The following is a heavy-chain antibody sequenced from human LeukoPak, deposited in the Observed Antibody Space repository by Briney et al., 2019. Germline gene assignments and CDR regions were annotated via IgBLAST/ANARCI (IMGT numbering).Heavy chain of an antibody. D-gene: IGHD2-2*01. J-gene: IGHJ5*02. Sequence: ASVKVSCKASGYTFTSYDINWVRQATGQGLEWMGWMNPSSGNTGYAQKFQGRVTMTRNTSISTAYMELSSLRSEDTAVYYCARAARGYCSSTSCKRWFDPWGQGTLVTVSS. V-gene: IGHV1-8*01. CDR1: GYTFTSYD. CDR2: MNPSSGNT. CDR3: ARAARGYCSSTSCKRWFDP.